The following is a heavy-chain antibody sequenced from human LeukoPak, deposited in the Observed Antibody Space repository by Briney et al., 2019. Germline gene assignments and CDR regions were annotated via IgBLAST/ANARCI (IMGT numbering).Heavy chain of an antibody. CDR3: ARELAVAASDY. CDR2: ISSSSSYI. CDR1: GFTFSSYS. D-gene: IGHD6-19*01. J-gene: IGHJ4*02. Sequence: GGSLRLSCAASGFTFSSYSMNWVRQAPGKGLEWVSSISSSSSYIYYADSVKGRLTISRDNAKNSLYLQMNSLRAEDTAVYYCARELAVAASDYWGQGTLVTVSS. V-gene: IGHV3-21*01.